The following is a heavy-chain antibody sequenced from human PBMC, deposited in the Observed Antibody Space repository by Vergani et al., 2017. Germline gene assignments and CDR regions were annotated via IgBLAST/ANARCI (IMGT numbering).Heavy chain of an antibody. D-gene: IGHD3-22*01. CDR1: GGSISSYY. V-gene: IGHV4-59*01. CDR3: ARSQPYDSSCYCPGWFDP. J-gene: IGHJ5*02. Sequence: QVQLQESGPGLVKPSETLSLTCTVSGGSISSYYWSWIRQPPGKGLEWIGYIYYSGSTNYNTSLKIRVTISVDTSKNQFSLKLSSVTAAETAVYYCARSQPYDSSCYCPGWFDPWGQGSLVTVSS. CDR2: IYYSGST.